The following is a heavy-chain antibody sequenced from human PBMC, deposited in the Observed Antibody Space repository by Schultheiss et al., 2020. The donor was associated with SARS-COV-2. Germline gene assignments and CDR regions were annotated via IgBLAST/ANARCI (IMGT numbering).Heavy chain of an antibody. J-gene: IGHJ4*02. CDR3: ARTIRITIFGVVQYFDY. CDR1: GGSISSGGYS. D-gene: IGHD3-3*01. CDR2: IYYSGST. Sequence: SQTLSLTCAVSGGSISSGGYSWSWIRQHPGKGLEWIGYIYYSGSTYYNPSLKSRVTISVDTSKNQFSLKLSSVTAADTAVYYCARTIRITIFGVVQYFDYWGQGTLVTVSS. V-gene: IGHV4-31*11.